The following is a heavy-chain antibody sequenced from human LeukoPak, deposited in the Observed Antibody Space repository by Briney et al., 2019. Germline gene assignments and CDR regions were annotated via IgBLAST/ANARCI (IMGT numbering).Heavy chain of an antibody. V-gene: IGHV1-24*01. CDR2: FDPEDGET. J-gene: IGHJ6*01. CDR1: GYTLTELS. CDR3: ATGGAVAGTWGSDMDV. D-gene: IGHD6-19*01. Sequence: ASVKVSCKVSGYTLTELSMHWVRQAPGKGLEWMGGFDPEDGETIYAQKFQGRVTMTEDTSTDTAYMELSSLRSEDTAVYYCATGGAVAGTWGSDMDVWGQGTTVTVSS.